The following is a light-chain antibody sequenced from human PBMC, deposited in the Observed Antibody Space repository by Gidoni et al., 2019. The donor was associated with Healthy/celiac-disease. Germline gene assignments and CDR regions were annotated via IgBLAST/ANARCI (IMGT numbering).Light chain of an antibody. V-gene: IGKV3-11*01. CDR3: QQRSNWPQRGT. CDR2: DAS. J-gene: IGKJ2*02. CDR1: QSVSSY. Sequence: EIVLTQSPATLSLSPGERATLSCRPSQSVSSYLAWYQQQPGQAPRLLIYDASNRATGIQARFSGSGSGTDFTLTISSLGPEDFAVYYCQQRSNWPQRGTFXXXTKLEIK.